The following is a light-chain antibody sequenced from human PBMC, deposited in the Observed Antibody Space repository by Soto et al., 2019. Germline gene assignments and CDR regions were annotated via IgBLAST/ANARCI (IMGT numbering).Light chain of an antibody. V-gene: IGLV2-14*01. CDR2: DVT. CDR1: SSDVGAYNY. CDR3: TSYTSTSTYV. J-gene: IGLJ1*01. Sequence: QSVLTQPASVSGPPGQSITISCTGTSSDVGAYNYVSWYQHHPGKAPRLVIYDVTNRPSGISDRFSGSKSGNTASLTISGLLAEDEADYYCTSYTSTSTYVFGPGTKVTVL.